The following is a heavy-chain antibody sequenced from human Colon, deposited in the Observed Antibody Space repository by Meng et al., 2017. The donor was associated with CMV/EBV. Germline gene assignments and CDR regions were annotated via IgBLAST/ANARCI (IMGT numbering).Heavy chain of an antibody. V-gene: IGHV1-18*01. CDR3: ARGRPNWSGVLDY. Sequence: VQLVQFGGGVKEPGASVVVSCRSSGDPFPSYGINWVRQAPGQGLEWMGWISGSTGYTNRAQKFQGRVTMTTDTSTSTAYLALTSLTSNDTAVYYCARGRPNWSGVLDYWGQGTLVTVSS. CDR2: ISGSTGYT. J-gene: IGHJ4*02. CDR1: GDPFPSYG. D-gene: IGHD1-1*01.